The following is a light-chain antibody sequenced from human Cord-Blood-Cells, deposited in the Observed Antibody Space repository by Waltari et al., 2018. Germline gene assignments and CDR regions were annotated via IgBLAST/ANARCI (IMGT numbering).Light chain of an antibody. V-gene: IGLV2-14*01. CDR1: SSDVGGYNY. CDR2: EVS. J-gene: IGLJ1*01. Sequence: QSALTQPASVSGSPGQSITISCTGTSSDVGGYNYVSWYQQHPGKAPNLMIYEVSNRPSGVSNRCSGSKSGNTASLTISGLQAEDEADYYCSSYTSSSTLDVFGTGTKVTVL. CDR3: SSYTSSSTLDV.